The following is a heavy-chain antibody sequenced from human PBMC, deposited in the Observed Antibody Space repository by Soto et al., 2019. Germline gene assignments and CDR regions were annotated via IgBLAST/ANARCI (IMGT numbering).Heavy chain of an antibody. V-gene: IGHV3-23*01. D-gene: IGHD7-27*01. CDR1: GFTFSSYA. Sequence: EVQLLESGGGLVQPGGSLRLSCAASGFTFSSYAMTWVRQAPGKGLEWVSVIRGSGGSAHYADSVKGRFTISRDNSKNTLYLQVNSLRAEDTAVYDCAQLGPSGVYGMDVWGQGSTVSVSS. CDR2: IRGSGGSA. CDR3: AQLGPSGVYGMDV. J-gene: IGHJ6*02.